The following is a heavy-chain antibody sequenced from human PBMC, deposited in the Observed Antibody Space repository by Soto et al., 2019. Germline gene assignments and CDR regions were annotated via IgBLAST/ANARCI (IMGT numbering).Heavy chain of an antibody. Sequence: GGSLRLSCAASGFTFNTYAMSWVRQAPGKGLECVSGISDSGGSTNYADSVKGRFTISRDNSKNTLYLQMNSLRAEDTALYYCARGGVIFDAIWNPWGQGTLVTVSS. CDR2: ISDSGGST. V-gene: IGHV3-23*01. D-gene: IGHD3-3*01. CDR3: ARGGVIFDAIWNP. J-gene: IGHJ5*02. CDR1: GFTFNTYA.